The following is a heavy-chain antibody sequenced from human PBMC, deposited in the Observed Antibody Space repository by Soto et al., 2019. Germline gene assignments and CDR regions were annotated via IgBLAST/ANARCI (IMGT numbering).Heavy chain of an antibody. CDR2: IYRGGTI. CDR1: GFSVSDNY. CDR3: ARVSCSGGGCYPDWYFDL. J-gene: IGHJ2*01. D-gene: IGHD2-15*01. Sequence: EVRLVESGGGLIQPGGSLTVSRAASGFSVSDNYMSWVRQPPGKGLEWVSVIYRGGTIFYADSVKGRFIISRDSSKNTMYLQMNTLRGEDTATYYCARVSCSGGGCYPDWYFDLWGRGTLVTVSS. V-gene: IGHV3-53*01.